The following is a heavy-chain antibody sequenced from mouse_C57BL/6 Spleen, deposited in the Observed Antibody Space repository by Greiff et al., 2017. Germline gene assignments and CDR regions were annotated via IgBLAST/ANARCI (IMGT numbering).Heavy chain of an antibody. CDR1: GFTFSDYG. CDR2: ISSGSSTI. Sequence: DVQLVASGGGLVKPGGSLKLSCAASGFTFSDYGMHWVRQAPEKGLEWVAYISSGSSTIYYADTVKGRYTISRDNAKNTLFLQLTSLRSEDTAMCYWATSNWSFDYWGQGTTLTVAS. CDR3: ATSNWSFDY. D-gene: IGHD4-1*01. J-gene: IGHJ2*01. V-gene: IGHV5-17*01.